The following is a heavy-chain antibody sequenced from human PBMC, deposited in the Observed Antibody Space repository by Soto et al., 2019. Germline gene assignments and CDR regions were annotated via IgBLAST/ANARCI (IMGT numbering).Heavy chain of an antibody. CDR3: ATPGYSSGYYLDF. CDR1: GFSFSNSW. D-gene: IGHD3-22*01. CDR2: VKSNSVGGTS. V-gene: IGHV3-15*07. Sequence: EVPLVESGGGLVKPGGSLRLSCAASGFSFSNSWMNWVRQAPGKGLEWVGRVKSNSVGGTSDYAAPVKDRFTISRDDSKNTLYLQMNSLKIEDTAVYYCATPGYSSGYYLDFWGQGTLVTVSS. J-gene: IGHJ4*02.